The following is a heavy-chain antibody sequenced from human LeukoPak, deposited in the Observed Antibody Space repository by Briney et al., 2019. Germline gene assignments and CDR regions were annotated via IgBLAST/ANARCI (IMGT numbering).Heavy chain of an antibody. Sequence: PGGSLRLSCAASGFTFSSYGMHWVRQAPGKGLEWVAFIRYDGSNKYYADSVKGRFTISRDNSKNTLYLQMNSLRAEDTAVYYCAKMVDIVVVPAAISRGDYWGQGTLVTVSS. CDR3: AKMVDIVVVPAAISRGDY. V-gene: IGHV3-30*02. CDR1: GFTFSSYG. J-gene: IGHJ4*02. D-gene: IGHD2-2*02. CDR2: IRYDGSNK.